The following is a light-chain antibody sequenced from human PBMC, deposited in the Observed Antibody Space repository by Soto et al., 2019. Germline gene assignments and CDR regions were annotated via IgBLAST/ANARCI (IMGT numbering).Light chain of an antibody. V-gene: IGLV2-23*01. CDR1: SSDVGSYNL. Sequence: QSVLTQPASVSGSPGQSITISCTGTSSDVGSYNLVSWYQQHPGKVPKLMIYESSKRPSGVSNRFSGSKSGNTASLTISGLQAEDEADYYCCSFTSSATWVFGGGTKVTVL. CDR3: CSFTSSATWV. CDR2: ESS. J-gene: IGLJ3*02.